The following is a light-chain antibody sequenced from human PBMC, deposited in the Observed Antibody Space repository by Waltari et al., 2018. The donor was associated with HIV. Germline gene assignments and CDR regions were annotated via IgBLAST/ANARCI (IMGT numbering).Light chain of an antibody. J-gene: IGKJ3*01. CDR1: QSVSSN. CDR2: GAS. CDR3: QQYNNWPPVT. Sequence: EIVMTQSPATLSVSPGERATLSCRASQSVSSNLAWYQQKPGQAPRLLIYGASTRATSIPARFSGSGSGTEFTLTISSLQSEDFAVYYCQQYNNWPPVTFGPGTKVDIK. V-gene: IGKV3-15*01.